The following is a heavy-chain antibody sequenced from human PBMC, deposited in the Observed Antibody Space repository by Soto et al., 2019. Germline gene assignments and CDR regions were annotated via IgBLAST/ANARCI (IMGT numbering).Heavy chain of an antibody. J-gene: IGHJ6*02. D-gene: IGHD4-17*01. Sequence: GVSLRLSCAASGFTFSSYAMSWVRQAPGKGLEWVSAISGSGGSTYYADSVKCRFTISIDNSKNTLYLQMNSLRAEDTAVYYCAKCSNPDYAADVWGQGTTVNVSS. CDR2: ISGSGGST. CDR1: GFTFSSYA. CDR3: AKCSNPDYAADV. V-gene: IGHV3-23*01.